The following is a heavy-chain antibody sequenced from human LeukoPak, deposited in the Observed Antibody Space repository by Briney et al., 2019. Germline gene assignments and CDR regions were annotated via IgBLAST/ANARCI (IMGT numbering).Heavy chain of an antibody. J-gene: IGHJ4*02. V-gene: IGHV3-30*04. D-gene: IGHD3-10*01. Sequence: PGRSLRLSCAASGFTFSSYAMHWVRQAPGKGLEWVAVISYDGSNKYYADSVKGRFTISRDNSKNTLYLQMNSLRAEDTAVYYCARVGGSGLLWFGELHYWGQGTLVTVSS. CDR2: ISYDGSNK. CDR3: ARVGGSGLLWFGELHY. CDR1: GFTFSSYA.